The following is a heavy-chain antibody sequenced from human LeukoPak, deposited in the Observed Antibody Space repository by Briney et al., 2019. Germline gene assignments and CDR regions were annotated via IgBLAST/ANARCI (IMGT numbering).Heavy chain of an antibody. Sequence: GGSLRLSCEAAGFIFRNYWMGWVRQAPGKGLEWVANINEDGSEKYYVDSVKGRFTISRDNAKNSLYLQMNSLRAEDTAVYYCARDIRGSYYYMDVWGKGTTVTVSS. CDR1: GFIFRNYW. CDR2: INEDGSEK. CDR3: ARDIRGSYYYMDV. J-gene: IGHJ6*03. V-gene: IGHV3-7*01. D-gene: IGHD2-2*02.